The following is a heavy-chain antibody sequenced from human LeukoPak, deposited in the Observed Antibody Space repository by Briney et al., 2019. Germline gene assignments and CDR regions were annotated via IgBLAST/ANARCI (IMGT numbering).Heavy chain of an antibody. Sequence: SETLSLTCTVSGYSISSGYYWGWIRQPPGKGLEWIGSIYHSGSTYYNPSLKSRVTISVDTSKNQFSLKLSSVTAADTAVYYCARDEEGYSYGYADYYYYYMDVWGKGTTVTISS. CDR3: ARDEEGYSYGYADYYYYYMDV. CDR2: IYHSGST. D-gene: IGHD5-18*01. CDR1: GYSISSGYY. J-gene: IGHJ6*03. V-gene: IGHV4-38-2*02.